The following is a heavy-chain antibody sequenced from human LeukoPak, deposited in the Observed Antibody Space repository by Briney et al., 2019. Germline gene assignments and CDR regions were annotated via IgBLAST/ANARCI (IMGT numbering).Heavy chain of an antibody. CDR2: INAGNGNT. V-gene: IGHV1-3*01. CDR3: ARVGTGLLWFGELFDY. Sequence: GASVKVSCKASGYTFTSYAMHWVRQAPGQRLEWMGWINAGNGNTKYSQKFQGRVTITRDTSTSTAYMELRSLRSDDTAVYYCARVGTGLLWFGELFDYWGQGTLVTVSS. D-gene: IGHD3-10*01. J-gene: IGHJ4*02. CDR1: GYTFTSYA.